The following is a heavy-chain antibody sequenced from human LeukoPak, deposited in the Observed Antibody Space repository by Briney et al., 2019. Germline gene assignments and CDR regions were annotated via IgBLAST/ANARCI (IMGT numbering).Heavy chain of an antibody. V-gene: IGHV3-30*03. CDR3: ARLVIGDY. J-gene: IGHJ4*02. D-gene: IGHD2/OR15-2a*01. Sequence: PGGSLRLSCAASGFTFDDYVMHWVRQAPGKGLEWVAVISYDGSNKYYADSVKGRFTISRDNSKNTLYLQMNSLRAEDTAVYYCARLVIGDYWGQGTLVTVSS. CDR2: ISYDGSNK. CDR1: GFTFDDYV.